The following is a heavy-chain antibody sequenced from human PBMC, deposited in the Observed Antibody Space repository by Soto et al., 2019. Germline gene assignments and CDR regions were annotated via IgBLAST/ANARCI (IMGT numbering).Heavy chain of an antibody. CDR3: ARDPRGAGGVYWFDP. Sequence: SETLSLTCAVSGGSISSSNWWSWVRQPPGKGLEWIGEIYHSGSTNYNPSLKSRVTISVDKSKNQFSLKLSSVTAADTAVYYCARDPRGAGGVYWFDPWGQGTLVTVSS. V-gene: IGHV4-4*02. D-gene: IGHD1-26*01. CDR1: GGSISSSNW. J-gene: IGHJ5*02. CDR2: IYHSGST.